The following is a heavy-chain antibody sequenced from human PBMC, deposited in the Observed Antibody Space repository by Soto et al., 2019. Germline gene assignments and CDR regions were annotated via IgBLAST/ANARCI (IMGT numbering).Heavy chain of an antibody. Sequence: GASVKVSCKASGYTFTSYGISWVRQAPGQGLEWMGWISAYNGNTNYAQKLQGRVTMTRDTSTSTVYMELSSLRSEDTAVYYCARGDCSGGSCYSVYYYYGMDVWGQGTTVTVSS. CDR1: GYTFTSYG. CDR3: ARGDCSGGSCYSVYYYYGMDV. V-gene: IGHV1-18*01. J-gene: IGHJ6*02. D-gene: IGHD2-15*01. CDR2: ISAYNGNT.